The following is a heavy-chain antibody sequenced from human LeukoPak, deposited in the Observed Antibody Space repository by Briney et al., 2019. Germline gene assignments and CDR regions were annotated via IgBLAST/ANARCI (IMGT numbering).Heavy chain of an antibody. CDR3: VRRSRDGYNYFDY. J-gene: IGHJ4*02. Sequence: GGSLRLSCAASGFTFSNYWMYWVRQAPGKGLVWVSRINTDGSSTTYADFVQGRFTISRDNAKNTLYLQMSSLRAEDTAAFYCVRRSRDGYNYFDYWGQGTLVTVSS. V-gene: IGHV3-74*01. D-gene: IGHD5-24*01. CDR1: GFTFSNYW. CDR2: INTDGSST.